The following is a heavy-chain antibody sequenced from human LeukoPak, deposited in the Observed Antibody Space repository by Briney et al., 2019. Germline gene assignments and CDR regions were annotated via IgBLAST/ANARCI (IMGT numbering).Heavy chain of an antibody. J-gene: IGHJ4*02. CDR2: IIPILGIA. D-gene: IGHD5-24*01. V-gene: IGHV1-69*04. CDR1: GGTFSSYA. CDR3: ARDPIREATSLNFDY. Sequence: ASVKVSCKASGGTFSSYAISWVRQAPGQGLEWMGRIIPILGIANYAQKFQGRVTITADKSTSTAYMELSSLRSEDTAVYYCARDPIREATSLNFDYWGQGTLVTVSS.